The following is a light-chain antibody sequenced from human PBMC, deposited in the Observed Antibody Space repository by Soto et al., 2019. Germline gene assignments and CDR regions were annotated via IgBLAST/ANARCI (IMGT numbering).Light chain of an antibody. V-gene: IGKV1-39*01. J-gene: IGKJ2*02. CDR1: ENIRHY. CDR3: QQTYTMPCT. CDR2: AAS. Sequence: DIQMAQSPSSLSASLGDRVTITCRASENIRHYLNWYQQKPGKAPTLLIYAASTLQSGVPSRFSGSGSGADFTLTIRSLQPEEFASYYCQQTYTMPCTFGQGTKLEIK.